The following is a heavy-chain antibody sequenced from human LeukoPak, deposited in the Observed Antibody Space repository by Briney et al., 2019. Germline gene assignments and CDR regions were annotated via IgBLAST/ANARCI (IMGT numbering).Heavy chain of an antibody. D-gene: IGHD3-9*01. V-gene: IGHV1-2*02. J-gene: IGHJ5*02. CDR3: ARELYYDILTGPFNWFDP. CDR1: GYTFTGYY. CDR2: INPNSGGT. Sequence: ASVKVSCKASGYTFTGYYMHWVRQAPGQGLEWMGWINPNSGGTNYAQKFQGRVTMTRDTSISTAYMELSSLRSEDTAVYYCARELYYDILTGPFNWFDPWGQGTLVTVSS.